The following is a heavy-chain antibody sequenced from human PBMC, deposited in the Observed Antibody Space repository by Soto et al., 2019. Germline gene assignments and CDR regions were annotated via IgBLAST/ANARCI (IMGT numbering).Heavy chain of an antibody. Sequence: QVQLVQSGAEVKKPGASVKVSCKASGYTFTGYYMHWVRQAPGQGLEWMGWINPNSGGTNYAQKFQGWVTRTRDTSISTAYMELSRLRSDDTAVYYCARDLCSSTSCYPYYYYGMDVWGQGTTVTVSS. D-gene: IGHD2-2*01. CDR2: INPNSGGT. CDR3: ARDLCSSTSCYPYYYYGMDV. CDR1: GYTFTGYY. J-gene: IGHJ6*02. V-gene: IGHV1-2*04.